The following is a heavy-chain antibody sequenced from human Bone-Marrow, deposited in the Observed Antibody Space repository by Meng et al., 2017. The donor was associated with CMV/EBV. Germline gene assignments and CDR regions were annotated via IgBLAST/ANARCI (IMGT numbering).Heavy chain of an antibody. Sequence: SLKISCAASGFTFDDYAMHWVRQAPGKGLEWVSGISWNSGSIGYADSVKGRFTISRDNAKNSLYLQMNSLRAEDTAVYYCAREGAYCGGDCYSARWFDPWGQGTLATVSS. V-gene: IGHV3-9*01. CDR1: GFTFDDYA. J-gene: IGHJ5*02. D-gene: IGHD2-21*01. CDR3: AREGAYCGGDCYSARWFDP. CDR2: ISWNSGSI.